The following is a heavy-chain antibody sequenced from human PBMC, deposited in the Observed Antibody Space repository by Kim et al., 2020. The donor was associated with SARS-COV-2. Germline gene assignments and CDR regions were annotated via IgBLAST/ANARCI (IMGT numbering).Heavy chain of an antibody. D-gene: IGHD6-6*01. J-gene: IGHJ4*02. CDR3: ARHPSYLYSSSNFFDY. V-gene: IGHV4-39*01. Sequence: SLKSRVTISVDTSKNQFSLKLSSVTAADTAVYYCARHPSYLYSSSNFFDYWGQGTLVTVSS.